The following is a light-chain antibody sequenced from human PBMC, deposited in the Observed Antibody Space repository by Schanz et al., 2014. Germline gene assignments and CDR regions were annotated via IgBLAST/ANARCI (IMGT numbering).Light chain of an antibody. Sequence: EIVLTQSPATLSLSPGERATLSCRASQSVNGRFLAWYQQKPGQAPRLLIYNASKRATGIPDRFSGSGSGTDFTLSISRLEPEDFAVYYCQQFGSSPLTFGAGTKVEIK. V-gene: IGKV3-20*01. CDR1: QSVNGRF. CDR2: NAS. J-gene: IGKJ4*01. CDR3: QQFGSSPLT.